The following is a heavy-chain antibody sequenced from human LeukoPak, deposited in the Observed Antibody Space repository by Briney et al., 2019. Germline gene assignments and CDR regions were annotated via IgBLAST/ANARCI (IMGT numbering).Heavy chain of an antibody. J-gene: IGHJ4*02. D-gene: IGHD1-14*01. CDR3: AREVNNVFGY. Sequence: SQTLSLTCAISGDSVSNNNAAWNWIRQSPSRGLEWLGRTFYTSKWYTSYAVSVKSRITINPDTSKNHFSLQLNSVTPEDTAVYYCAREVNNVFGYWGQGTLVTVSS. CDR2: TFYTSKWYT. CDR1: GDSVSNNNAA. V-gene: IGHV6-1*01.